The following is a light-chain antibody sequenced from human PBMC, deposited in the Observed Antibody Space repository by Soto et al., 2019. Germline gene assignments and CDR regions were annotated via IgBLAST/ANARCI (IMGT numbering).Light chain of an antibody. CDR3: LQYGGLPRT. J-gene: IGKJ1*01. V-gene: IGKV3-20*01. CDR1: QTVSNNY. CDR2: GAS. Sequence: EIVLTQSPGTLSLSPGETATLSCRASQTVSNNYLAWYQHKSGQAPRLLMYGASSRATGIPDRFSGSGSGTDFTLTITRLEPEDFAVYFCLQYGGLPRTFGPGTKVEIK.